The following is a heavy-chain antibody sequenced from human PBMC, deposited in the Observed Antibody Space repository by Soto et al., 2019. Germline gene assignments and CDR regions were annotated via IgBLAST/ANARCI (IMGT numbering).Heavy chain of an antibody. D-gene: IGHD6-13*01. J-gene: IGHJ6*02. V-gene: IGHV3-21*01. CDR1: GFTFSSYS. Sequence: EVQLVESGGGLVKPGGSLRLSCAASGFTFSSYSMNWVRQAPGKGLEWVSSISSSSSYIYYADSVKGRFTISRDNAKNSLYLQMNSLRAEDTAVYYGARDPAHQAAAGMSGMDVWGQGTTVTVSS. CDR2: ISSSSSYI. CDR3: ARDPAHQAAAGMSGMDV.